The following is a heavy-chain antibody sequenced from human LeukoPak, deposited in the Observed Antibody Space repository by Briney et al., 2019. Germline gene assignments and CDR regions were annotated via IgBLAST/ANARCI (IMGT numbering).Heavy chain of an antibody. CDR2: IKQVGREK. D-gene: IGHD3-10*02. Sequence: GGSLRPSCAASGFTFSSYWMSWVRHAPGKGREWVANIKQVGREKYYVDSVKGRFTISRDNAKKSLYLQMNSLRAEDTAVYYCAELGITMIGGVWGKGTMVTISS. CDR3: AELGITMIGGV. CDR1: GFTFSSYW. V-gene: IGHV3-7*01. J-gene: IGHJ6*04.